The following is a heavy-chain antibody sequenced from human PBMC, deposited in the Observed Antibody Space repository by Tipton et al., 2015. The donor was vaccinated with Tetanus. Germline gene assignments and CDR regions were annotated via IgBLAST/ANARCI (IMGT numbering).Heavy chain of an antibody. D-gene: IGHD5-24*01. CDR3: SRWRDGFNGALES. V-gene: IGHV4-34*01. J-gene: IGHJ4*02. CDR2: INHSENT. Sequence: TLSLTCAVYDDSFYGYYWSWIRQPPGKGLEWIGVINHSENTNYNPSLQSRVTISMNTANNHIYLNLISVTAADTAVYYCSRWRDGFNGALESWGQGTMVPV. CDR1: DDSFYGYY.